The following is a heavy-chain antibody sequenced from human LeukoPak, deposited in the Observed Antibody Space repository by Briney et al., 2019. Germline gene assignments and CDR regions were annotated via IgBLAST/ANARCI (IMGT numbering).Heavy chain of an antibody. D-gene: IGHD5-24*01. CDR3: ARDEALSGWLQWALRDNWFDP. Sequence: VASVKVSCKASGYTFTSYYMHWVRQAPGQGLEWMGIINPSGGSTSYAQKFQGRVTMTRDTSTSTVYMELSSLRSEDTAVYYCARDEALSGWLQWALRDNWFDPWGQGILVTVSS. V-gene: IGHV1-46*03. J-gene: IGHJ5*02. CDR1: GYTFTSYY. CDR2: INPSGGST.